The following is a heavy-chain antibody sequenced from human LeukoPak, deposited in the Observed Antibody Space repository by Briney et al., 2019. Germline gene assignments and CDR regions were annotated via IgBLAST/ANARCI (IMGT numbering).Heavy chain of an antibody. J-gene: IGHJ4*02. CDR1: GFTFSSYS. D-gene: IGHD2-8*01. CDR2: ISSSSSYI. CDR3: ARDRVTNDRGGY. V-gene: IGHV3-21*01. Sequence: GGSLRLSCAASGFTFSSYSMNWVRQAPGKGLEWVSSISSSSSYIYYADSVKGRFTISRDNAKNSLYLQMNSLRAEDTAVYYCARDRVTNDRGGYWGQGTLVTVSS.